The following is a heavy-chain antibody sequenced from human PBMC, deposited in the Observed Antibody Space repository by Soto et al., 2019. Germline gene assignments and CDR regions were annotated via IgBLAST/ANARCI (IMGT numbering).Heavy chain of an antibody. D-gene: IGHD3-10*01. CDR3: AKNRGVARYSDY. J-gene: IGHJ4*02. V-gene: IGHV3-23*01. CDR1: GFTFSCCA. Sequence: SLRLSCAASGFTFSCCAMSWVRQAPGKGLEWVSAITGSGGGTYYADSVKGRFTISRNNSKNTLYLQMNSLRAEDTAVYYCAKNRGVARYSDYWGQGTLVTVSS. CDR2: ITGSGGGT.